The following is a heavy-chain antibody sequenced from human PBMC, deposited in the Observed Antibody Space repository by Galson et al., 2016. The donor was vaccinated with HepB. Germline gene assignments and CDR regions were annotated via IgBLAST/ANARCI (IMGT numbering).Heavy chain of an antibody. J-gene: IGHJ6*02. CDR1: GGTFTSYG. Sequence: SVKVSCKASGGTFTSYGFNWVRQAPGQGLEWMGGITPIYASTHYAQNFQGRVTITADKSTSTAYLELSSLRSEDSAVYYCATSRGYSGSVWGENDDYYYGGACWGQGTTVTCSS. CDR2: ITPIYAST. CDR3: ATSRGYSGSVWGENDDYYYGGAC. V-gene: IGHV1-69*06. D-gene: IGHD5-12*01.